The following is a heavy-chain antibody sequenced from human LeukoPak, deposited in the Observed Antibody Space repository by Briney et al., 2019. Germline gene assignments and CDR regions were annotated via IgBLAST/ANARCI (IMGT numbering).Heavy chain of an antibody. V-gene: IGHV3-23*01. CDR2: ISGSGGST. CDR3: ARHVGATESDAFDI. Sequence: GGSLILSCAASGFTFSSYAMSWVRPAPGKGLEWVSAISGSGGSTYYADSVKGRFTISRDNSKNTLYLQMNSLRAEDTAVYYCARHVGATESDAFDIWGQGTMVTVSS. J-gene: IGHJ3*02. D-gene: IGHD1-26*01. CDR1: GFTFSSYA.